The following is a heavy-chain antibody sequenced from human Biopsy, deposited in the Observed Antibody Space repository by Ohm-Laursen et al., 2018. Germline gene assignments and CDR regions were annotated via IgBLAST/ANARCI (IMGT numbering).Heavy chain of an antibody. V-gene: IGHV4-34*01. Sequence: TLSLTWAVYGESFNGYYWSWIRQTPGKGLEWIGEINHSGRTNYNPSLKSRVTISVDTAKNQFSLKVGSVTAADTAVYYCVRGVDYYDPYHYYALDVWGQGTTVTVSS. J-gene: IGHJ6*02. D-gene: IGHD3-22*01. CDR3: VRGVDYYDPYHYYALDV. CDR1: GESFNGYY. CDR2: INHSGRT.